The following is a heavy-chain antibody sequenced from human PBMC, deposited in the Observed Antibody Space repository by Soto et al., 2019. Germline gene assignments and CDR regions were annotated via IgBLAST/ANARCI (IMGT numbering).Heavy chain of an antibody. CDR1: GYSFSSYW. CDR2: IYPSGSDT. V-gene: IGHV5-51*01. Sequence: GESLKISFKAPGYSFSSYWICWVRQLPVKGLEWMGTIYPSGSDTRYSPSFRGQVIISADRSISTAYLQWSSLKASDTGTYYCARRVGRSWRYFDSWGQGTLVTVSS. CDR3: ARRVGRSWRYFDS. D-gene: IGHD3-9*01. J-gene: IGHJ4*02.